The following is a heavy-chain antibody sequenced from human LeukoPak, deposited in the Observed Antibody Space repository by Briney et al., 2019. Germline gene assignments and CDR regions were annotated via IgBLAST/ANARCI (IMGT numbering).Heavy chain of an antibody. Sequence: GGSLRLSCAASGFTFSDYYMSWIRQAPGKGLEWGSYISSSGSTIYYADSVKGRFTISRDNAKNSLYLQMNSLRAEDTAVYYCARDSRGYSYGWGGAGSSYYMDVWGKGTTVTVSS. J-gene: IGHJ6*03. CDR1: GFTFSDYY. V-gene: IGHV3-11*04. CDR2: ISSSGSTI. D-gene: IGHD5-18*01. CDR3: ARDSRGYSYGWGGAGSSYYMDV.